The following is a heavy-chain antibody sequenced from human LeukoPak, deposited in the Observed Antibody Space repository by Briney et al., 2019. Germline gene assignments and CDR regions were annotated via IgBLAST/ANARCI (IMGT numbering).Heavy chain of an antibody. V-gene: IGHV3-30*04. D-gene: IGHD2/OR15-2a*01. CDR1: GFTFSSYA. J-gene: IGHJ4*02. CDR3: SSHVRFDDY. CDR2: ISYDGSNK. Sequence: GGSLRLSCAASGFTFSSYAMHWVRQAPGKGLEWVAVISYDGSNKYYADSVKGRFTISRDNSKNTLYLQMNSLRAEDTAVYYCSSHVRFDDYWGQGTLVTVSS.